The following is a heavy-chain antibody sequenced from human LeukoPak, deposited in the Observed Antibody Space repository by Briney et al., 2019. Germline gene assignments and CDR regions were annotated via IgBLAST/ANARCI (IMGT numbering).Heavy chain of an antibody. Sequence: GGSLRLSCAASGFTFSKFPMGWVRQAPGRGLEWVSAISASGDVTFYADSLRGRFTISRDNAKNSLYLQMSSLRAEDTAVYYCVTGGHYSGSWGQGSLVTVSS. CDR3: VTGGHYSGS. D-gene: IGHD3-22*01. J-gene: IGHJ5*02. CDR1: GFTFSKFP. V-gene: IGHV3-23*01. CDR2: ISASGDVT.